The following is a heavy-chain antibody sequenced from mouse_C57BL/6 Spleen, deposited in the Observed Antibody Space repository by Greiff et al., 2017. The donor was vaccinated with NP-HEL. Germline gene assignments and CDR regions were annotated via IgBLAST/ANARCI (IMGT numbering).Heavy chain of an antibody. J-gene: IGHJ2*01. D-gene: IGHD1-1*01. CDR3: ARPITTVVATDFDY. CDR2: ISSGGSYT. Sequence: EVQLVESGGDLVKPGGSLKLSCAASGFTFSSYGMSWVRQTPDKRLEWVATISSGGSYTYYPDSVKGRFTISRDNAKNTRYLQMSSLKSEDTAMYYCARPITTVVATDFDYWGQGTTLTVSS. V-gene: IGHV5-6*01. CDR1: GFTFSSYG.